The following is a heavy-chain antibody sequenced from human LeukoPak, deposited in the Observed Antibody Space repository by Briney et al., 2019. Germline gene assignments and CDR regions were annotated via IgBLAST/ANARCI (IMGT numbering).Heavy chain of an antibody. J-gene: IGHJ4*02. Sequence: PGGSLRLSCAASGFTFSSYAMSWVRQAPGKGLEWVSAISGSGGSTYYADSVKDRFTISRDNSKNTLYLQMNSLRAEDTAVYYCAIDGGFQWLDPFDYWGQGTLVTVSS. CDR2: ISGSGGST. V-gene: IGHV3-23*01. CDR1: GFTFSSYA. CDR3: AIDGGFQWLDPFDY. D-gene: IGHD6-19*01.